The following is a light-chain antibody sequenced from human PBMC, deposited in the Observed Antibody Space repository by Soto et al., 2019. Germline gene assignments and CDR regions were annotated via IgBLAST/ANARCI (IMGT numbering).Light chain of an antibody. CDR2: DAS. J-gene: IGKJ2*01. V-gene: IGKV1-5*01. CDR3: QETNCHT. Sequence: DIQMTQSPSTLSASVGDIVTITCRARQRINERLAWYQKKPGEAPKLLIYDASNLQSGVPSRFSGSGSGTEFTLTISSLQPDDLATYYCQETNCHTFGQGTKLEIK. CDR1: QRINER.